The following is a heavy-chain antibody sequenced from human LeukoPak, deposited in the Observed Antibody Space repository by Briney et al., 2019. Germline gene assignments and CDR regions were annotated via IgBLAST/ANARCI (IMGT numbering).Heavy chain of an antibody. J-gene: IGHJ3*02. CDR1: GYTFTSYA. V-gene: IGHV1-3*01. CDR2: INAGNGNT. D-gene: IGHD3-16*01. Sequence: ASVKVSCKASGYTFTSYAMHWVRQAPGQGLEWMGWINAGNGNTKYSQKFQGRVTITRDTSASTAYMELSSLRSEDTAVYYCAREGDDDAFDIWGQGTMVTVSS. CDR3: AREGDDDAFDI.